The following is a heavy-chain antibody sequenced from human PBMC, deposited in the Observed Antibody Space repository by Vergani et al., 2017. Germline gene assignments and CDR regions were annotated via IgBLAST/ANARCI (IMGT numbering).Heavy chain of an antibody. J-gene: IGHJ4*02. Sequence: EVQLLESGGGLVQPGGSLRLSCAASGFTFSSYAMSWVRQAPGKGLEWVSAISGSGGSTYYADSVKGRFTISRDNSKNTLYLQMNSLRAEDTAVYYCAKASILITMVRGVNPRPYYFDYWGQGTLVTVSS. CDR2: ISGSGGST. V-gene: IGHV3-23*01. D-gene: IGHD3-10*01. CDR3: AKASILITMVRGVNPRPYYFDY. CDR1: GFTFSSYA.